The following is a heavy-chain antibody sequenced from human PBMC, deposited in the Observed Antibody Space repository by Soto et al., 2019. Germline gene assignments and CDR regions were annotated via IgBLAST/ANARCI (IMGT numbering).Heavy chain of an antibody. Sequence: PSETLSLTCAVSGGSISSGGYSWSWIRQPPGKGLEWIGEIYHSGSTNYNPSLKSRVTISVDKFKNQFSLKLSSVTAADTAVYYCARGSGRQVYNYYGMDVWGQGTTVT. J-gene: IGHJ6*02. V-gene: IGHV4-30-2*01. D-gene: IGHD3-10*01. CDR1: GGSISSGGYS. CDR3: ARGSGRQVYNYYGMDV. CDR2: IYHSGST.